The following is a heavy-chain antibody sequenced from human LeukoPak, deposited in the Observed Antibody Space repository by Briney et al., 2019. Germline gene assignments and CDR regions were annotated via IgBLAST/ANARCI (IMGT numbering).Heavy chain of an antibody. V-gene: IGHV3-30*18. Sequence: PGTSLRLSCATSGFTFSNYGMHWVRQAPGKGLEWVAVISNDGSNIQYADSAKGRFTISRDNSKNTVYLQMNSLRSEDTAVYSCAKDPYRVIVATGNYLDPWGQGTLVTVSS. D-gene: IGHD2-21*01. CDR3: AKDPYRVIVATGNYLDP. CDR1: GFTFSNYG. CDR2: ISNDGSNI. J-gene: IGHJ5*02.